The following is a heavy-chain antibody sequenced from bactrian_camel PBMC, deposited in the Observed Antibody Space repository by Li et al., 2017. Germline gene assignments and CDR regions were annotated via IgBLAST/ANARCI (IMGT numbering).Heavy chain of an antibody. Sequence: HVQLVESGGGSVQAGGSLTLSCAAGRYTYKRNCMGWFRQRPGKDREGVAVLWIGGAQTTYADSVKGRFTISRDNAKNTVFLQMSSLKSEDTALYYCAIGRGVYWGQGTQVTVS. CDR3: AIGRGVY. D-gene: IGHD1*01. J-gene: IGHJ4*01. CDR2: LWIGGAQT. V-gene: IGHV3S1*01. CDR1: RYTYKRNC.